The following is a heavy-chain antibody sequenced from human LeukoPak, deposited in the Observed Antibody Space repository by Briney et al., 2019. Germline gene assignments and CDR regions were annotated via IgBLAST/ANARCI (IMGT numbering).Heavy chain of an antibody. CDR3: AKVYSPSRIVGATHGAFDI. D-gene: IGHD1-26*01. V-gene: IGHV3-9*01. CDR2: ISWNSGSI. Sequence: GGSLRLSRAASGFTFDDYAMHWVRQAPGKGLEWVSGISWNSGSIGYADSVKGRFTISRDNAKNSLYLQMNSLRAEDTALYYCAKVYSPSRIVGATHGAFDIWGQGTMVTVSS. CDR1: GFTFDDYA. J-gene: IGHJ3*02.